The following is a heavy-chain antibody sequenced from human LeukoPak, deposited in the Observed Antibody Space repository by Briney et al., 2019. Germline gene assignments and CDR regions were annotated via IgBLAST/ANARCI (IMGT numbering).Heavy chain of an antibody. CDR2: INQDGSEK. CDR1: GFTFSSYW. V-gene: IGHV3-7*01. CDR3: ARVRYYYDSSGYPSYFDY. D-gene: IGHD3-22*01. J-gene: IGHJ4*02. Sequence: GGSLRLSCAASGFTFSSYWMSWVRQAPGKGLEWVANINQDGSEKYYVDSVKGRFTISRDNAKNSLYLQMNSLRAEDTAVYYCARVRYYYDSSGYPSYFDYWGQGTLVTVSS.